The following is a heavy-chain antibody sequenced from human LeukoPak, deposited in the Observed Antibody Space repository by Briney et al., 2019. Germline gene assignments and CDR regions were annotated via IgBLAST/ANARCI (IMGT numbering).Heavy chain of an antibody. V-gene: IGHV3-53*01. Sequence: GRSLRLSCTASGFTFGDYAMSWVRQAPGKGLEWVSVIYSGGSTYYADSVKGRFTISRDNSKNTLYLQMNSLRAEDTAVYYCATNHDYWGQGTLVTVSS. D-gene: IGHD1-14*01. CDR3: ATNHDY. CDR2: IYSGGST. J-gene: IGHJ4*02. CDR1: GFTFGDYA.